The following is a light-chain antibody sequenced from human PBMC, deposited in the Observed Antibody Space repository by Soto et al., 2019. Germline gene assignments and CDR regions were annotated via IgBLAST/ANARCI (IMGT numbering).Light chain of an antibody. CDR1: SSDVGGYNY. V-gene: IGLV2-8*01. Sequence: QSALTQPPSASGSPGQSVTISCTGTSSDVGGYNYVSWYQQHPGKAPKLMIYEVSKRPSGVPERFSGSKSGNTAALAVSGLQAEDEAKYYCSSYAGSNNLVFGGGTKLTVL. J-gene: IGLJ2*01. CDR2: EVS. CDR3: SSYAGSNNLV.